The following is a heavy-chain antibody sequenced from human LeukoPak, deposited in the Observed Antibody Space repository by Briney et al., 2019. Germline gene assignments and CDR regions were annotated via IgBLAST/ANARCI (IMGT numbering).Heavy chain of an antibody. V-gene: IGHV4-59*01. CDR2: IYYSGST. J-gene: IGHJ4*02. CDR3: ARESGGSSHFDY. CDR1: GGSISSYY. Sequence: SETLSLTCTVSGGSISSYYWSWIRQPPGKGLEWIGYIYYSGSTNYNPSLKSRVTISVDPSKNQFSLKLSSVTAADTAVYYCARESGGSSHFDYWGQGTLVTVSS. D-gene: IGHD1-26*01.